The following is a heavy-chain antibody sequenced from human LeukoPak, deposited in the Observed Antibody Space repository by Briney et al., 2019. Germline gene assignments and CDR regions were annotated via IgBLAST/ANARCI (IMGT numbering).Heavy chain of an antibody. D-gene: IGHD3-22*01. J-gene: IGHJ6*03. V-gene: IGHV4-4*07. CDR1: GGPMYSYY. Sequence: SETLSLTCTVSGGPMYSYYWSWIRQTAGSGLEWIGRVYPGVSTNYNPSLRRRVSMSVDASKNQFALKLSAVTAADTAVYYCARLKYYVSTGYSAGHYMDVWGKGITVTVSS. CDR2: VYPGVST. CDR3: ARLKYYVSTGYSAGHYMDV.